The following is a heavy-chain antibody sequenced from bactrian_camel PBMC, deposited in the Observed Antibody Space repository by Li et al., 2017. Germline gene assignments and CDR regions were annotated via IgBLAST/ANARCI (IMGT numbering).Heavy chain of an antibody. CDR3: AADRLGYDCYSGTWLDLGTDFGY. Sequence: HVQLVESGGGSVQAGGSLRLSCAASGYTYSTYCMGWFRQAPGKEREEVASIDADGSTSYADSVKGRFTVSKDNAKHTLYLQMNSLKPEDTAIYYCAADRLGYDCYSGTWLDLGTDFGYWGQGTQVTVS. J-gene: IGHJ6*01. CDR2: IDADGST. CDR1: GYTYSTYC. V-gene: IGHV3S53*01. D-gene: IGHD5*01.